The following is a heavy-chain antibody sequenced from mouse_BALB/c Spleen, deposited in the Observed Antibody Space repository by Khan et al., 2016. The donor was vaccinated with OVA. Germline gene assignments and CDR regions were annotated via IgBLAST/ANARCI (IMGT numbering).Heavy chain of an antibody. CDR3: ARGDGYYVYFDY. CDR1: GYTFTYYV. CDR2: IYPGSDNA. J-gene: IGHJ2*01. D-gene: IGHD2-3*01. V-gene: IGHV1-81*01. Sequence: VQLQQSGPELVKPGASVKMSCKASGYTFTYYVITWVKQRTGQGLEWIGEIYPGSDNAYYNERFKGKATLTADKYSNTTHMQLSSLTSDDSAVDFCARGDGYYVYFDYWGQGTTLTVSS.